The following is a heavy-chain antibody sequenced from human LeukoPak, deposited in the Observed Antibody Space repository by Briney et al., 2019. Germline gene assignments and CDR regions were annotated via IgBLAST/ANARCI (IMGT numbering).Heavy chain of an antibody. CDR3: AKDFETAQARVYDSSGYAFDI. CDR1: GFTFSSYA. Sequence: GGSLRLSCAASGFTFSSYAMSWVRQAPGKGLEWVSAISGSGGSTYYADSAKGRFTISRDNSKNTLYLQMNSLRAEDTAVYYCAKDFETAQARVYDSSGYAFDIWGQGTMVTVSS. CDR2: ISGSGGST. V-gene: IGHV3-23*01. D-gene: IGHD3-22*01. J-gene: IGHJ3*02.